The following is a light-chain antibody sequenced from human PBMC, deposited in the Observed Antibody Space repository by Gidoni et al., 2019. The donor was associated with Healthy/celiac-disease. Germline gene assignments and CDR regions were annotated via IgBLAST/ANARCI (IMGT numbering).Light chain of an antibody. CDR1: QSVSSY. CDR3: QQRSNWPPYT. Sequence: EIVSTQSPATLSLSPGERATLSCRASQSVSSYLAWYQQKHGQDPRLLIYDAATRATGIPARFSSSGCGTDFTLTISSLEPDDYVVYYCQQRSNWPPYTFGAGTKVDIK. V-gene: IGKV3-11*01. J-gene: IGKJ3*01. CDR2: DAA.